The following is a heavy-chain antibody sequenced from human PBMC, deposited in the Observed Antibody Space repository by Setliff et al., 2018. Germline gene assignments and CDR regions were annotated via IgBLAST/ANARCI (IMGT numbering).Heavy chain of an antibody. D-gene: IGHD3-10*01. CDR3: ASGLSDYYYESGSFPILGY. J-gene: IGHJ4*02. CDR1: GYTFTNYD. Sequence: GASVKVSCKASGYTFTNYDINWVRQATGQGLEWMGWMNPNNGNTGYSQKFQGRVTMTRNTSTSTAYMEVSSLRSEDTAVYYCASGLSDYYYESGSFPILGYWGQGTLVTSPQ. V-gene: IGHV1-8*01. CDR2: MNPNNGNT.